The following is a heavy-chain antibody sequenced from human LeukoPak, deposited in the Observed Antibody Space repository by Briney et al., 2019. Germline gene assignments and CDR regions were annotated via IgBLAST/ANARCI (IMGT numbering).Heavy chain of an antibody. V-gene: IGHV4-61*01. CDR2: VYSSGST. Sequence: SETLSLTCTVSGGSISSSSYYWGWIRQSPGKGLEWLGCVYSSGSTKYNPSLKSRVTISVDTSKNQFALKLSSVTAADTAVYYCARDPSAAAGFFDFWGQGTLVTVSS. CDR1: GGSISSSSYY. D-gene: IGHD6-13*01. CDR3: ARDPSAAAGFFDF. J-gene: IGHJ4*02.